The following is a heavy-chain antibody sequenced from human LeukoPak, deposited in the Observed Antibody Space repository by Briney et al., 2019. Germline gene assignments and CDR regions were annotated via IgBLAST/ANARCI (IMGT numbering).Heavy chain of an antibody. Sequence: GGSLRLSCAASGFTFSSYAMSWVRQAPGKGLEWVSAISGSGGSTYYADSVKGRFPISRDNSKNTLYLQMNSLRAEDTAVYYCAKTDRFGELFGYWGQGTLVTVSS. CDR3: AKTDRFGELFGY. CDR2: ISGSGGST. V-gene: IGHV3-23*01. D-gene: IGHD3-10*01. CDR1: GFTFSSYA. J-gene: IGHJ4*02.